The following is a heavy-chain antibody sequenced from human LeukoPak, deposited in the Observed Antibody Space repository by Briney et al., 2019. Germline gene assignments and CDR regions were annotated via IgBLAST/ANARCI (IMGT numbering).Heavy chain of an antibody. V-gene: IGHV4-59*08. CDR3: ATRKGSSYGDSDFLS. Sequence: PSETLTLTCTVSGGTISSYWRSWIRQPPGKGLEWIGYIYYSGSTNYNPSLKSRVTISVDTSKNQLSLKQSSVTAADTAVYYCATRKGSSYGDSDFLSWGQGTLVTVSS. CDR2: IYYSGST. J-gene: IGHJ4*02. D-gene: IGHD5-18*01. CDR1: GGTISSYW.